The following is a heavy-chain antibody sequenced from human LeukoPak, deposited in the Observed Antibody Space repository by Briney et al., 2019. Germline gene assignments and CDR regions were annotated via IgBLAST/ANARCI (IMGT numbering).Heavy chain of an antibody. Sequence: QPGASLRLSCAASGFTFTTYAMNWVRQSPGKGLEWVSTISSSGADTYYADSVKGRFTISRDNSKNTLDLQMRSLRAEDTAVYYCANGKGIAEAFDMWGQGTMVTVSS. CDR1: GFTFTTYA. J-gene: IGHJ3*02. CDR2: ISSSGADT. CDR3: ANGKGIAEAFDM. D-gene: IGHD2-21*01. V-gene: IGHV3-23*01.